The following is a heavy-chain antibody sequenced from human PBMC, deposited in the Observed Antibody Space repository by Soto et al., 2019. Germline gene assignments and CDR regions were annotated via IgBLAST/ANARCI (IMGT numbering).Heavy chain of an antibody. CDR1: GYPFTGYY. CDR2: INPNSGGT. V-gene: IGHV1-2*04. CDR3: ARASFIPSALPGNPIIPFDP. Sequence: VGSVKVSFKSSGYPFTGYYMHLVRQAPGQGLEWMGWINPNSGGTNYAQKFQGWVTMTRDTSISTAYMELSRLRSDDTAVYYCARASFIPSALPGNPIIPFDPWGQGTMVTVSS. D-gene: IGHD1-1*01. J-gene: IGHJ5*02.